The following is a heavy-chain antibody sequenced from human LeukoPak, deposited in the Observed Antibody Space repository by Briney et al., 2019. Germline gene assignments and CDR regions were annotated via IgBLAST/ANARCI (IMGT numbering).Heavy chain of an antibody. CDR1: GYSFTSYW. J-gene: IGHJ4*02. D-gene: IGHD6-19*01. CDR3: ARPSSGWYVLDY. Sequence: HGESLKISCKGSGYSFTSYWISWVRQMPGKGLEWMGRIDPSDSYTNYSPSFQGHVTISADKSISTAYLQWSSLKASDTAMYYCARPSSGWYVLDYWGQGTLVTVSS. CDR2: IDPSDSYT. V-gene: IGHV5-10-1*01.